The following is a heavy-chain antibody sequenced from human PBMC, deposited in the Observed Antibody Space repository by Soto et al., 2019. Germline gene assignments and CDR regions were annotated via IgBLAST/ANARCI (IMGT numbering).Heavy chain of an antibody. CDR2: IYSGGST. J-gene: IGHJ6*02. Sequence: GWCLGLCCAASGFTVSSNYMSGVRKATGKGLEWVSVIYSGGSTYYADSVKGRFTISRDNSKNTLYLQMNSLRAEDTAVYYCAREQEMATITPHYYYGMDVWGQGTTVTVSS. D-gene: IGHD5-12*01. V-gene: IGHV3-53*01. CDR1: GFTVSSNY. CDR3: AREQEMATITPHYYYGMDV.